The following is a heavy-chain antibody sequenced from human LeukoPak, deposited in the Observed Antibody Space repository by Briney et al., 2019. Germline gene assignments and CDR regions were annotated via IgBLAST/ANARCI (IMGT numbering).Heavy chain of an antibody. V-gene: IGHV1-69*06. J-gene: IGHJ4*02. D-gene: IGHD6-13*01. Sequence: ASVKVSCKASGYTFTGYYMHWVRQAPGQGLEWMGGIIPIFGTANYAQKFQGRVTITADKSTSTAYMELSSLRSEDTAVYYCARALYGYSSQLGFDYWGQGTLVTVSS. CDR3: ARALYGYSSQLGFDY. CDR2: IIPIFGTA. CDR1: GYTFTGYY.